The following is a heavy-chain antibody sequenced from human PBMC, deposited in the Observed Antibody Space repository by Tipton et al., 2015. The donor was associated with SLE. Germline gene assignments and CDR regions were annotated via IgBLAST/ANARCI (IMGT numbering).Heavy chain of an antibody. Sequence: TLSLTCTVSGGSISSRRYYWGWIRQPPGKGLEWIGSIYYSGTTNYNPSLKSRVTMSLDTSKNQFSLKLSSVTAADTAVYYCAREVAAPVNWFDPWGQGTLVTVSS. D-gene: IGHD6-13*01. CDR1: GGSISSRRYY. CDR2: IYYSGTT. CDR3: AREVAAPVNWFDP. J-gene: IGHJ5*02. V-gene: IGHV4-39*07.